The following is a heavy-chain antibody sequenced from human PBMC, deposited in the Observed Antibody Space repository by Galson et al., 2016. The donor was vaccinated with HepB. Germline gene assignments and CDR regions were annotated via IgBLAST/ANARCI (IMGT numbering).Heavy chain of an antibody. V-gene: IGHV3-30*18. CDR2: ISSDGSSK. J-gene: IGHJ4*02. Sequence: SLRLSCAASGFTFSSYGMHWVRQAPGKGLEWVAIISSDGSSKYYANSVRGQYTISRDNSKNTLYPQMNSLRPEDTAVYYCAKSRNERSPCDYWGQGTLVTVSS. D-gene: IGHD1-1*01. CDR1: GFTFSSYG. CDR3: AKSRNERSPCDY.